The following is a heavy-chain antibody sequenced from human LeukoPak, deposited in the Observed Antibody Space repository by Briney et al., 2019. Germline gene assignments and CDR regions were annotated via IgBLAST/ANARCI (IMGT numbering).Heavy chain of an antibody. D-gene: IGHD2-8*01. CDR1: GGSFSGYY. CDR3: AREPPYCTNGVCYTSHYVYFDY. J-gene: IGHJ4*02. Sequence: SETLSLTCTVYGGSFSGYYWSWIRQPPGKGLEWIGDINHSGSTNYNPSLKSRVTISIDMSKNQFSLKLSSVTAADTAVYYCAREPPYCTNGVCYTSHYVYFDYWGQGNLVTVSS. V-gene: IGHV4-34*01. CDR2: INHSGST.